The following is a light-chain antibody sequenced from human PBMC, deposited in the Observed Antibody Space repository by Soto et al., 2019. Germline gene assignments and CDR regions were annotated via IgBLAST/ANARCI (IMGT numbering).Light chain of an antibody. J-gene: IGLJ3*02. CDR2: EVS. V-gene: IGLV2-14*01. CDR1: SSDVGGYNY. CDR3: SSYTSSSPRV. Sequence: QAVVTQPASVSGSPGQSITISCTGTSSDVGGYNYVSWYQQHPGKAPKLMIYEVSNRPSGVSNRFSGSKSGNTASLTISGRQAEDEADYYCSSYTSSSPRVFGGGTKVTVL.